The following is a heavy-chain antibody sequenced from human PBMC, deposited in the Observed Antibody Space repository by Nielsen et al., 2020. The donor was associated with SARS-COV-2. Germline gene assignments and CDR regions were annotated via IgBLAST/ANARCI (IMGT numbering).Heavy chain of an antibody. CDR2: ISYDGSNK. J-gene: IGHJ6*02. Sequence: GGSLRLSCAASGFTFSSYAMHWVRQAPGKGLEWVAVISYDGSNKYYADSVKGRFTISRDNSKNTLYLQMNSLRAEDTAVYYCARSPGPLYGMDVWGQGTTVTVSS. V-gene: IGHV3-30*04. CDR1: GFTFSSYA. CDR3: ARSPGPLYGMDV.